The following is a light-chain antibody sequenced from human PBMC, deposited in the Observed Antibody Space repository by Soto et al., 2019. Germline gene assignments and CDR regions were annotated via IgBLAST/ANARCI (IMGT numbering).Light chain of an antibody. J-gene: IGKJ1*01. Sequence: DIQMTQSPSTLSASVGDRVTITCRDSQTLNDWLAWYQHKPGQGPKPLIYATSKLETGVAPRFSGSGSGTEFTLTINGLQPDDSATYFCQQYKYYWTFGQGTKVEVK. CDR3: QQYKYYWT. V-gene: IGKV1-5*03. CDR2: ATS. CDR1: QTLNDW.